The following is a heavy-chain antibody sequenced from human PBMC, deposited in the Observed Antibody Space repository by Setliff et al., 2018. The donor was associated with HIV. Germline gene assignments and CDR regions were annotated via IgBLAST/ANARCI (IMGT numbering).Heavy chain of an antibody. J-gene: IGHJ5*02. CDR1: GFTFRDYS. D-gene: IGHD2-15*01. Sequence: HPGGSLRLSCAAAGFTFRDYSMHWVRQVPGKGPEWVATISWNSGSVAYADSVKGRFAISRDNSKNSLYLQMNSLRPEDMALYYCAKGLGSYLAATRDALWFDPWGQGTLVTVSS. V-gene: IGHV3-9*03. CDR3: AKGLGSYLAATRDALWFDP. CDR2: ISWNSGSV.